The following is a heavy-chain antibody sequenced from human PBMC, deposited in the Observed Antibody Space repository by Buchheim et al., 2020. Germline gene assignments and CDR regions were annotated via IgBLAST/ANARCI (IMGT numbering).Heavy chain of an antibody. V-gene: IGHV3-33*01. CDR1: GFTFSSYG. D-gene: IGHD3/OR15-3a*01. CDR3: ATDAGSNYYYYGMDV. Sequence: QVQLVESGGGVVQPGRSLRLSCAASGFTFSSYGMHWVRQAPGKGLEWVAVIWYDGSNKYYADSVKGRFTISRDNSKNTLYLKMNSLRAEDTAVYYCATDAGSNYYYYGMDVWGQGTT. J-gene: IGHJ6*02. CDR2: IWYDGSNK.